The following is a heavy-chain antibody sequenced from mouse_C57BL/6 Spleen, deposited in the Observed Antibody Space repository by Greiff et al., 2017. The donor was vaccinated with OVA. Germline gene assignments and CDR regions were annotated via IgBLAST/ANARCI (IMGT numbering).Heavy chain of an antibody. CDR2: IRLKSDNYAT. Sequence: EVKLEESGGGLVQPGGSMKLSCVASGFTFSNYWMNWVRQSPEKGLEWVAQIRLKSDNYATHYAESVKGRFTISRDDSKSSVYLQMNNLRAEDTGIYYCTGLLGIDYWGQGTTLTVSS. V-gene: IGHV6-3*01. CDR1: GFTFSNYW. J-gene: IGHJ2*01. D-gene: IGHD1-1*01. CDR3: TGLLGIDY.